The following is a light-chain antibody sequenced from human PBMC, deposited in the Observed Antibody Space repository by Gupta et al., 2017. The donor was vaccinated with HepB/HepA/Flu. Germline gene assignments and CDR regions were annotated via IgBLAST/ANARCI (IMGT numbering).Light chain of an antibody. Sequence: DIVLTQSPGTLSLSPVERATLSCRASQSVSSSYLAWYQQKPGQAPRLLIYGASSRATGIPDRFSGSGSGTDFTLTISRLEPEDVAVYYCQQYGSSLWTFGQGTKVEIK. CDR1: QSVSSSY. V-gene: IGKV3-20*01. J-gene: IGKJ1*01. CDR2: GAS. CDR3: QQYGSSLWT.